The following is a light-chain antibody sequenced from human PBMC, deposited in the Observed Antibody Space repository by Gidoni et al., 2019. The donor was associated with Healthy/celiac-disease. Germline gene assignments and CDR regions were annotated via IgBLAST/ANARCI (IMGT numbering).Light chain of an antibody. V-gene: IGLV3-1*01. CDR3: QAWDSSTGGV. CDR2: QDS. CDR1: KLGDKY. J-gene: IGLJ3*02. Sequence: SYELTQPPSVSVSPGQTASITCSGDKLGDKYACWYQQKPGQSPVLVIYQDSKRPSGIPERFSGSNSGNTATLTISGTQAMDEADYYCQAWDSSTGGVFSGGTKLTVL.